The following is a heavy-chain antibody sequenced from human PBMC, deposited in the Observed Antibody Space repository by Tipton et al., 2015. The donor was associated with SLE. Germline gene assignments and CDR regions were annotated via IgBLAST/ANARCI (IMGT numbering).Heavy chain of an antibody. CDR1: GGSISSGSYY. CDR3: AGDRLNWPLYFDY. V-gene: IGHV4-61*02. J-gene: IGHJ4*02. Sequence: GLVKPSQTLSLTCTVSGGSISSGSYYWSWVRQPAGKGLEWIGRIYSSGSTNYNPSLTSRVTISLDTSKNQFSLKLNSVTAADTAVYYCAGDRLNWPLYFDYWGQGTLVTVSS. D-gene: IGHD1-1*01. CDR2: IYSSGST.